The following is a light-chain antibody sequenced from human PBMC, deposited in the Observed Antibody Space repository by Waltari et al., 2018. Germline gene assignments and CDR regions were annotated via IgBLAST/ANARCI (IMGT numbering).Light chain of an antibody. CDR2: KAS. J-gene: IGKJ4*01. CDR3: QQYNSAPLT. Sequence: DIQITQSPSSLSAFVGDRLTITCRASQGINSWLAWYQQKPGKAPKLLIYKASTLQSGVPSRFSGSGSGTDFTLTINSLQPEDFATYYCQQYNSAPLTFGGGTKVEIE. CDR1: QGINSW. V-gene: IGKV1-12*01.